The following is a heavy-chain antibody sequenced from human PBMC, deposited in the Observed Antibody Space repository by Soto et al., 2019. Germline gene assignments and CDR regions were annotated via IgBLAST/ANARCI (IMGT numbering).Heavy chain of an antibody. CDR2: IIPIFGTA. J-gene: IGHJ3*02. Sequence: GASVKVSCKASGGTFSSYAISWVRQAPGQGLEWMGGIIPIFGTANYAQKFQGRVTITADESTSTAYMELSSLRSEDTAVYYCARGDSSGYYYQTPAFDSWGQGTRVTVSS. CDR1: GGTFSSYA. D-gene: IGHD3-22*01. V-gene: IGHV1-69*13. CDR3: ARGDSSGYYYQTPAFDS.